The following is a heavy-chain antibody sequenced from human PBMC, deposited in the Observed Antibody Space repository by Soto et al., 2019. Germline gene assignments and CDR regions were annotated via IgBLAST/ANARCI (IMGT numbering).Heavy chain of an antibody. D-gene: IGHD2-15*01. CDR2: INPNSGGT. J-gene: IGHJ4*02. Sequence: ASVKVSCKASGYTFTGYYMHWVRQAPGQGLEWMGWINPNSGGTNYAQKFQGWVTMTRDTSISTAYMELSRLRSDDTAVYYCARGGIVVVPSPSPLDYWGQGTLVTVSS. V-gene: IGHV1-2*04. CDR1: GYTFTGYY. CDR3: ARGGIVVVPSPSPLDY.